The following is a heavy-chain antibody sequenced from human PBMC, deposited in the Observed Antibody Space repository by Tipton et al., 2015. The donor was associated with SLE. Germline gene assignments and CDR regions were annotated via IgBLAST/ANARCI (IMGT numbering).Heavy chain of an antibody. Sequence: TLSLTCTVSGGSISSYYWSWIRQPPGKGLEWVGYIYDNSNTHYNPSLKSRVTISIDTSKNQFSLKLSFVSAADTALYYCARRVYDAWDAFDIWGQGTMVTVSS. V-gene: IGHV4-59*08. CDR3: ARRVYDAWDAFDI. CDR1: GGSISSYY. J-gene: IGHJ3*02. CDR2: IYDNSNT. D-gene: IGHD5/OR15-5a*01.